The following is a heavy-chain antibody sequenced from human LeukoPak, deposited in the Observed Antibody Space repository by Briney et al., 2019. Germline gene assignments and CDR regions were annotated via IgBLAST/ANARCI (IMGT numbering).Heavy chain of an antibody. Sequence: PGRSLRLSCAASGFTFSTYGMHWVRQAPGKGLEWVALISYDGSIKYYADSVKGRFTISRDNSKNTLNLQMNSLRAEDTAVYYCAKERQWLVLDYWGQGTLVTVSS. V-gene: IGHV3-30*18. CDR1: GFTFSTYG. D-gene: IGHD6-19*01. CDR3: AKERQWLVLDY. CDR2: ISYDGSIK. J-gene: IGHJ4*02.